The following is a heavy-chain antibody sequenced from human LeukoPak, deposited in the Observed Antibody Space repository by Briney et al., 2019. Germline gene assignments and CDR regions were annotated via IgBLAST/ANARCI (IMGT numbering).Heavy chain of an antibody. V-gene: IGHV3-7*01. CDR1: GFTFSSYW. J-gene: IGHJ5*02. D-gene: IGHD1-26*01. CDR3: ARISGSYEVGWFDP. Sequence: GGSLRLSCAASGFTFSSYWMSWVRQAPGKGLEWVANIKQDGSEKYYVDSVKGRFTISRDNAKNSLYLQMNSLRAEDTAVYYCARISGSYEVGWFDPWGQGTLVTVSS. CDR2: IKQDGSEK.